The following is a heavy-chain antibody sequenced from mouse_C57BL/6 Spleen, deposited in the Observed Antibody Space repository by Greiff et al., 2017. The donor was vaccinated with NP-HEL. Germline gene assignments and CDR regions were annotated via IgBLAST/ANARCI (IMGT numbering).Heavy chain of an antibody. D-gene: IGHD2-5*01. Sequence: LVESGPELVKPGASVKLSCKASGYTFTSYDINWVKQRPGQGLEWIGWIYPRDGSTKYNEKFKGKATLTVDTSSSTAYMELHSLTSEDSAVYFCARTAYYSNYRFDYWGQGTTLTVSS. CDR2: IYPRDGST. CDR3: ARTAYYSNYRFDY. V-gene: IGHV1-85*01. J-gene: IGHJ2*01. CDR1: GYTFTSYD.